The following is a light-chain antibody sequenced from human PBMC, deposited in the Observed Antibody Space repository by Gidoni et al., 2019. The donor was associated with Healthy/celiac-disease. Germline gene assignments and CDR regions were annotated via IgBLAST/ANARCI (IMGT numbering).Light chain of an antibody. CDR2: AAS. CDR1: QSISSY. Sequence: DIQMTQSPSSLSASVGDRVTITCRASQSISSYLNWYQQKPGKAPKLLIYAASSLQSGVPSRFSGSGSGTDFTLTISSLQPEDFATYYCQRSYSTPLFXGXTKVEIK. CDR3: QRSYSTPL. V-gene: IGKV1-39*01. J-gene: IGKJ4*01.